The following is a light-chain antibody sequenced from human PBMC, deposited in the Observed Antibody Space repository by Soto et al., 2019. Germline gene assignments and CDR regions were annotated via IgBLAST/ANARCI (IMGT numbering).Light chain of an antibody. J-gene: IGKJ1*01. V-gene: IGKV1-39*01. Sequence: DIQMTQSPSSLSASVGDRVTITYRASQTITNYLNWYQQQSGKAPKLLIYATDTLQSGVPSRFSGSGSGTDYTLTISSLQPEDFATYYCQQSYNTPQTFGQGTKV. CDR3: QQSYNTPQT. CDR2: ATD. CDR1: QTITNY.